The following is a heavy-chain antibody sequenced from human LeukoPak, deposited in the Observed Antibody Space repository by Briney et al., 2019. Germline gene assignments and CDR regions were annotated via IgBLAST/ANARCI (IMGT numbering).Heavy chain of an antibody. D-gene: IGHD2-2*01. J-gene: IGHJ5*02. V-gene: IGHV3-23*01. CDR1: GFTFRSYV. Sequence: GGSLRLSCAASGFTFRSYVMNWVRQAPGKGLEWVSVISGGGGSTYYADSVKGRFTISRDNSKNTLFLQMNSLRAEDTPVYYCAKGGYCSSTSCYVGWIDGWGQGTLVTVSS. CDR3: AKGGYCSSTSCYVGWIDG. CDR2: ISGGGGST.